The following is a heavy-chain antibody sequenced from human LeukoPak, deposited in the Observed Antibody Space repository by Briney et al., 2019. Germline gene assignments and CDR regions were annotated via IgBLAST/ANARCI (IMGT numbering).Heavy chain of an antibody. J-gene: IGHJ4*01. CDR1: GFTFTTYW. D-gene: IGHD6-19*01. Sequence: GGSLRLSCAASGFTFTTYWMTWVRQAPGKGLEWVSTLSGSGITTYYADSVKGRFTISRDNSKNTLYLQMNSLRAEDTAVYYCAKGIYSSGWSYFDYWGHGTLVTVSS. V-gene: IGHV3-23*01. CDR3: AKGIYSSGWSYFDY. CDR2: LSGSGITT.